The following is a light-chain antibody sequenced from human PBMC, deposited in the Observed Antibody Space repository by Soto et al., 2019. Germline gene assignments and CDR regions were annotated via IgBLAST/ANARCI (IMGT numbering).Light chain of an antibody. J-gene: IGKJ1*01. V-gene: IGKV1-6*01. CDR1: QGIRTE. CDR3: LQDYDYPRT. Sequence: TQMTQSPSSLSASVGDRVTIACRASQGIRTELGWYQQKAGEAPKLLIYAASTLQSGVPPRFSGSGSGTDFTLTISSLQTEDFATYYCLQDYDYPRTFGQGTKVDIK. CDR2: AAS.